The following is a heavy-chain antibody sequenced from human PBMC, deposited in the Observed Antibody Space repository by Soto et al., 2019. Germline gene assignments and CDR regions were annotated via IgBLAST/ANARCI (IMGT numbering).Heavy chain of an antibody. CDR1: GGSFSGYY. J-gene: IGHJ6*02. Sequence: SETLSLTCAVYGGSFSGYYWSWICQPPGKGLEWIGEINHSGSTNYNPSLKSRVTISVDTSKNQFSLKLSSVTAADTAVYYCARDRRKTVVVPAATLYYYYGMDVWGQGTTVTVSS. V-gene: IGHV4-34*01. D-gene: IGHD2-2*01. CDR3: ARDRRKTVVVPAATLYYYYGMDV. CDR2: INHSGST.